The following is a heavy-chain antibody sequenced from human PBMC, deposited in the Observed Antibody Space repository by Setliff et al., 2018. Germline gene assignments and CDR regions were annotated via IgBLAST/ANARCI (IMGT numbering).Heavy chain of an antibody. Sequence: PSETLSLTCTVSDGSLSTYYWSWIRQPPGKGLEFIGYVYYSGTANYIPSLRSRLTIYVDTSKNQFSLKLRSVPAADTAVYYCARGGTFRYFDFWCHGAPVTVSS. CDR3: ARGGTFRYFDF. CDR2: VYYSGTA. J-gene: IGHJ4*01. D-gene: IGHD5-12*01. CDR1: DGSLSTYY. V-gene: IGHV4-59*01.